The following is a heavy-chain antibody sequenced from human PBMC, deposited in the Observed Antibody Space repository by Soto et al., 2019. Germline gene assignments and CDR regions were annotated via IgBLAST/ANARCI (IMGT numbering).Heavy chain of an antibody. CDR2: IWHDGGNK. CDR1: GFTFSSYG. CDR3: ARDGDVNTGFGNDY. V-gene: IGHV3-33*01. Sequence: QVQLVESGGGVVQPGRSLRLSCAASGFTFSSYGMHWVRQAPGKGLEWVAFIWHDGGNKFYAEYVKGRFTISRDNSKNTLYLQMTSLSAEDTAMYYCARDGDVNTGFGNDYWGQGTLVTVSS. J-gene: IGHJ4*02. D-gene: IGHD3-16*01.